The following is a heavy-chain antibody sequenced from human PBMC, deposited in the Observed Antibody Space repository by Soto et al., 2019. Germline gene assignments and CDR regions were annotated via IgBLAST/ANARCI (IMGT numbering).Heavy chain of an antibody. Sequence: EVRLVESGGGLVKPGGSLRLSCAASGFTFNKYSMNWVRQAPGKGLEWVSSITSKTGDQYYADSVKGRFIISRENTNNSLSLQVTSLRDEDTAVYYCARDLMPNDRGLGDLAYWGQGTLVTVSS. J-gene: IGHJ4*02. D-gene: IGHD3-22*01. CDR3: ARDLMPNDRGLGDLAY. CDR2: ITSKTGDQ. V-gene: IGHV3-21*02. CDR1: GFTFNKYS.